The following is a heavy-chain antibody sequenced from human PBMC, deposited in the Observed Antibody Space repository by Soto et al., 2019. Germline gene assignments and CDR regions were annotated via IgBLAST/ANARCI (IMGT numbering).Heavy chain of an antibody. CDR3: SRWESGSIGFDY. D-gene: IGHD1-26*01. Sequence: EVQLVESGGTLVQPGGSLKLSCAASGFIFSGYSIHWVRQASGKGLEWVGRIRSRASSYATAYAASVKGRFTTSRDDSDNTAYLQMNSLKIEDTAVYYCSRWESGSIGFDYWGQGTLVTASS. V-gene: IGHV3-73*01. CDR2: IRSRASSYAT. CDR1: GFIFSGYS. J-gene: IGHJ4*02.